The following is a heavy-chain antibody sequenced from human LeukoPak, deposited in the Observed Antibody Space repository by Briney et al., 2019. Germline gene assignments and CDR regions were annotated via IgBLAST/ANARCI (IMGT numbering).Heavy chain of an antibody. CDR2: ISTSSSTI. V-gene: IGHV3-48*04. CDR3: ARERIDSNTFMYGMDV. CDR1: GFTFSSYS. J-gene: IGHJ6*02. D-gene: IGHD2-15*01. Sequence: GGSLRLSCAASGFTFSSYSMNWVRQAPGKGLEWVSHISTSSSTINYADSVKGRFTISRDNAKNSLYLQMNSLRAEDTAVYYCARERIDSNTFMYGMDVWGQGTTVTVSS.